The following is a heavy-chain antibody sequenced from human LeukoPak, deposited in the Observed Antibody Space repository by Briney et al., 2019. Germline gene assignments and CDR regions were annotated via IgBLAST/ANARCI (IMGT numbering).Heavy chain of an antibody. D-gene: IGHD4-23*01. CDR2: IYTSGST. CDR3: ARDTVGGPYNWFDP. CDR1: GGSISSYY. J-gene: IGHJ5*02. Sequence: PSETLSLTCTVSGGSISSYYWSWIRQPAGKGLEWIGRIYTSGSTNYNPSLKSRVTMSVDTSKNQFSLKLSSVTAADTAVYYCARDTVGGPYNWFDPWGPGTLVTVSS. V-gene: IGHV4-4*07.